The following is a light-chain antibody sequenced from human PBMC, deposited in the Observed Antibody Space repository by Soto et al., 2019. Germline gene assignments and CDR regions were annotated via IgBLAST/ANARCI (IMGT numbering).Light chain of an antibody. V-gene: IGKV3-15*01. J-gene: IGKJ1*01. CDR3: QQYNNWTGT. CDR1: QSVSSSY. Sequence: EIVLTQSPGTLSLSPGERATLSCRASQSVSSSYLAWYQQKPGQAPRLLIYGASTRATGIPARFSGSGSGTEFNLTISSLQSEDFAVYECQQYNNWTGTFGQGTKVDIK. CDR2: GAS.